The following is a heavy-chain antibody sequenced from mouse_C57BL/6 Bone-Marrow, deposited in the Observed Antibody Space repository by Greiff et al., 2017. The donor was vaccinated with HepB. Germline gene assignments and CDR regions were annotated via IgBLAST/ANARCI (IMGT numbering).Heavy chain of an antibody. CDR3: AREITTVVEDY. CDR2: IHPNSGST. V-gene: IGHV1-64*01. J-gene: IGHJ2*01. Sequence: QVQLQQPGAELVKPGASVKLSCKASGYTFTSYWMHWVKQRPGQGLEWIGMIHPNSGSTKYNEKFKSKATMTVDKSSSTAYMQLSSLTSEDSAVYYCAREITTVVEDYWGQGTTLTVSS. CDR1: GYTFTSYW. D-gene: IGHD1-1*01.